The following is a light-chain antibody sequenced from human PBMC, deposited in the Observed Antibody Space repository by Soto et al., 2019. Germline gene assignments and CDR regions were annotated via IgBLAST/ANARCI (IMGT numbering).Light chain of an antibody. CDR1: QGIGSW. Sequence: DIQMTQSPSSVSASVGDRVTITCRASQGIGSWLAWYQQKPGKAPKLLIYGASSLQSGVPPRFSGSGSGTDFTLTISCLQPEDFATYFCQQANSFPWTFGQGTKVEIK. V-gene: IGKV1-12*01. CDR3: QQANSFPWT. CDR2: GAS. J-gene: IGKJ1*01.